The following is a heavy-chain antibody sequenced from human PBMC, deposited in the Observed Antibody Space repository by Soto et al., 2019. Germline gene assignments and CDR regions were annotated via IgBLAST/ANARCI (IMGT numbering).Heavy chain of an antibody. J-gene: IGHJ4*02. Sequence: GGSLRLSCAASGFAFGTYTMNWVRQAPGKGLEWVSSISGGSGYIYYAGSVKGRFTISRDNAKNSLFLHMNSLRADDTAVYYCARDRPYGDHAPDYWGQGTLVTVSS. D-gene: IGHD4-17*01. V-gene: IGHV3-21*01. CDR1: GFAFGTYT. CDR2: ISGGSGYI. CDR3: ARDRPYGDHAPDY.